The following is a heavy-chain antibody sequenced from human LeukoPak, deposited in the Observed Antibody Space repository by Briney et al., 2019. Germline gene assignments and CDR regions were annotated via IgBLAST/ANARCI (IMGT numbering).Heavy chain of an antibody. Sequence: GGSLRLSCAASGFTFSNYCMAWVRQAPGKGLEWVATIEKDGGGKNYVDSVKGRFIISRDNSKNSLYLQMNSLRVEDTAVYFCAREVATGTGAYKYWGQRTLVTVSS. J-gene: IGHJ4*02. CDR2: IEKDGGGK. D-gene: IGHD5-12*01. CDR1: GFTFSNYC. V-gene: IGHV3-7*01. CDR3: AREVATGTGAYKY.